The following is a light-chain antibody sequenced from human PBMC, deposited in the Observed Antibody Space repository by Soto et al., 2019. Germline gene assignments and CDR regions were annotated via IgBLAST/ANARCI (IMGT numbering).Light chain of an antibody. J-gene: IGLJ3*02. V-gene: IGLV2-14*01. CDR2: EVS. CDR3: SSYTSASAWV. CDR1: SSDVGAYNS. Sequence: QSVLTQPAPVSGSPGQSITISCTGTSSDVGAYNSVSWYQQHPGIAPKLIIYEVSNRPSGVSNRFSGSKSGNTASLTISGLQAEDETYYYCSSYTSASAWVFGGGTKVTVL.